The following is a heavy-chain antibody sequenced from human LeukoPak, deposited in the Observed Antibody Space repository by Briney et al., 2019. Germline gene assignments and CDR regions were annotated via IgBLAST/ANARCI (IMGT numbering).Heavy chain of an antibody. Sequence: SETLSLTCTVSGGSISSYYWSWIRQPPGKGLEWIGYIYYSGSTNYNPSLKSRVTISVDTSKNQFSLKLSSVTAADTAVYYCARKGPFTIAAAGTNLFDYWGQGTLVTVSS. V-gene: IGHV4-59*08. CDR1: GGSISSYY. J-gene: IGHJ4*02. CDR3: ARKGPFTIAAAGTNLFDY. CDR2: IYYSGST. D-gene: IGHD6-13*01.